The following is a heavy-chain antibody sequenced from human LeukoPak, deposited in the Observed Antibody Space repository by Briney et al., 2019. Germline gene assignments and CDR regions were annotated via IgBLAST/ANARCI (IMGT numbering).Heavy chain of an antibody. D-gene: IGHD2/OR15-2a*01. CDR3: ARSVIGAAVDPYYYYYMDV. CDR1: GGTFSSYA. V-gene: IGHV1-69*05. Sequence: SVKVSCKASGGTFSSYAISWVRQAPGQGLEWMGGIIPIFGTANDAQKFQGRVTITTDDSTSTAYMKLSSLRSEDTAVYYCARSVIGAAVDPYYYYYMDVWGKGTTVTVSS. J-gene: IGHJ6*03. CDR2: IIPIFGTA.